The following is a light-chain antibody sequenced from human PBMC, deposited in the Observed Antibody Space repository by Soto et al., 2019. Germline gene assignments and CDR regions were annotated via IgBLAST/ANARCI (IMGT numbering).Light chain of an antibody. CDR2: EDS. J-gene: IGLJ3*02. Sequence: QSVLTQPASVSGSPGQSITMSRTGTSSDAGSYNFVSWYQQHPGKAPKVMIYEDSKRPSGVSNRFSGSKSGNTASLTISGLQAEDEADYYCCSYASSSTYWVFGGGTKLTVL. V-gene: IGLV2-23*01. CDR1: SSDAGSYNF. CDR3: CSYASSSTYWV.